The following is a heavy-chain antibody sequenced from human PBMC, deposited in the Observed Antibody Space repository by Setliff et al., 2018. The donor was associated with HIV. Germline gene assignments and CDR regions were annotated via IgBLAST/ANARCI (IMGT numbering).Heavy chain of an antibody. V-gene: IGHV4-34*01. CDR1: GGSFSGFY. D-gene: IGHD6-19*01. CDR2: INHSGST. J-gene: IGHJ4*02. CDR3: ARGPPGSSIGWYVGY. Sequence: SETLSLTCAVYGGSFSGFYWNWIRQPPGRGLEWIGEINHSGSTNYNPSLKSRVTISVDTSKNQFSLRLSSVIAADTAVYYCARGPPGSSIGWYVGYWGQGTLVTVSS.